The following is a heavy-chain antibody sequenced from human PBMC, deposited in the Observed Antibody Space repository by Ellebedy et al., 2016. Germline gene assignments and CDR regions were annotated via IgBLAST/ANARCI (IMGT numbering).Heavy chain of an antibody. V-gene: IGHV5-10-1*04. CDR2: IDPSDSYT. Sequence: GESLKISCKGSGYSFTSYWISWVRQMPGKGLEWMGRIDPSDSYTNYSPSFQGQVTMSVDKSLSTAYLQWSSLKASDTAMYYCAIPRAGSWGDYYYYYGMDVWGQGTTVTVSS. D-gene: IGHD3-10*01. CDR3: AIPRAGSWGDYYYYYGMDV. CDR1: GYSFTSYW. J-gene: IGHJ6*02.